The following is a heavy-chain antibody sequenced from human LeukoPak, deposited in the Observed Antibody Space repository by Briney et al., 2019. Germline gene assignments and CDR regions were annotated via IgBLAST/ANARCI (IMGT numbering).Heavy chain of an antibody. D-gene: IGHD6-19*01. CDR2: IYYNGNT. Sequence: SETLSLTCIVSGGXISSHYCSWIRQAPGKRLEWIGYIYYNGNTNYNSSLKSRVTISVDTSKNQFSLKLRSVTAADTAVYFCARGGWYLDYWGQGTLVTVSS. J-gene: IGHJ4*02. CDR3: ARGGWYLDY. CDR1: GGXISSHY. V-gene: IGHV4-59*11.